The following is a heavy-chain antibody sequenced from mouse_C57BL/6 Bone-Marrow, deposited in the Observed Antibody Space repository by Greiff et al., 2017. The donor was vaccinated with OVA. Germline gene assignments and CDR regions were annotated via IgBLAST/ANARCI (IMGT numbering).Heavy chain of an antibody. D-gene: IGHD2-3*01. CDR1: GYAFTNYL. CDR3: ARWILRDYFDY. Sequence: VQLQQSGAELVRPGTSVKVSCKASGYAFTNYLIEWVKQRPGQGLEWIGVINPGSGGTNYNEKFKGKATLTADKSSSTAYMQLRSLTSEDSAVYFCARWILRDYFDYWGQGTTLTVSS. CDR2: INPGSGGT. J-gene: IGHJ2*01. V-gene: IGHV1-54*01.